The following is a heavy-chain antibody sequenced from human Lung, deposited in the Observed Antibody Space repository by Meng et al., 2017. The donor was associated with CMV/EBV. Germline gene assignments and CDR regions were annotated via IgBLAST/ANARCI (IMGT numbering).Heavy chain of an antibody. V-gene: IGHV4-30-4*01. CDR2: IYYSGST. CDR3: ARADKVRFDY. CDR1: GGSISSGDYY. J-gene: IGHJ4*02. Sequence: QVQMQESGPVLVKPSQTLSLTCNGSGGSISSGDYYWSWIRQPPGKGLEWIGYIYYSGSTYYNPSLKSRVSISVDKSKNQFSLKLSSVTAADTAVYYCARADKVRFDYWGQGTLVTVAS.